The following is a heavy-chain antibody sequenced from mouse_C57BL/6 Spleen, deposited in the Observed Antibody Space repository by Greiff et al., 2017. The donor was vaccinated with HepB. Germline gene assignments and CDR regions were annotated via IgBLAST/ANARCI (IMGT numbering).Heavy chain of an antibody. CDR3: ARWYDYDGAWFAY. J-gene: IGHJ3*01. Sequence: QVQLQQPGAELVKPGASVKMSCKASGYTFTSYWITWVQQRPGQGLEWIGDIYPGSGSTNYKEKFKSKATLTVDPSSSTAYMQLSSLTSEDSAVYYCARWYDYDGAWFAYWGQGTLVTVSA. CDR2: IYPGSGST. CDR1: GYTFTSYW. V-gene: IGHV1-55*01. D-gene: IGHD2-4*01.